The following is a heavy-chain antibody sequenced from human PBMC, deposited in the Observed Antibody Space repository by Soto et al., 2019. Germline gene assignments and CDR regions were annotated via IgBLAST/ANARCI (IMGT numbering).Heavy chain of an antibody. Sequence: PSETLSLTCTVSGGSISSGGYYWSWIRQHPGKGLEWIGYIYYSGSTYYNPSLKSRVTISVDTSKNQFSLKLSSVTAADTAVYYCARGPRAPMIVVGPNYFDYWGQGTLVTVSS. V-gene: IGHV4-31*03. CDR1: GGSISSGGYY. D-gene: IGHD3-22*01. J-gene: IGHJ4*02. CDR3: ARGPRAPMIVVGPNYFDY. CDR2: IYYSGST.